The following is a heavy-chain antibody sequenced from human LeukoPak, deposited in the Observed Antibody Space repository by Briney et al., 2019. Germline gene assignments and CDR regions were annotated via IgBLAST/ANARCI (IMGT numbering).Heavy chain of an antibody. CDR3: ARVRDDYTYFDC. V-gene: IGHV3-74*01. CDR1: GFTFSSYW. J-gene: IGHJ4*02. D-gene: IGHD4-11*01. CDR2: INGDGSRT. Sequence: PGGSLRLSCAASGFTFSSYWMHWVRQAPGKGLMWVSRINGDGSRTTYADSVRGRFTISRDNAKSTLYLQMNSLRAEDTAVYYCARVRDDYTYFDCWGQGTLVTVSS.